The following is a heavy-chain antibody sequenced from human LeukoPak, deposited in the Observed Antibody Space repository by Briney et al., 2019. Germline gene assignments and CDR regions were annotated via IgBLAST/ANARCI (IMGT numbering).Heavy chain of an antibody. CDR3: ARDTAMGPDYYYYGMDV. CDR2: INTNTGNP. D-gene: IGHD5-18*01. V-gene: IGHV7-4-1*02. Sequence: ASVKVSCKVSGYTLTELSMHWVRQAPGQGLEWMGWINTNTGNPTYAQGFTGRFVFSLDTSVSTAYLQISSLKAEDTAVYYCARDTAMGPDYYYYGMDVWGQGTTVTVSS. J-gene: IGHJ6*02. CDR1: GYTLTELS.